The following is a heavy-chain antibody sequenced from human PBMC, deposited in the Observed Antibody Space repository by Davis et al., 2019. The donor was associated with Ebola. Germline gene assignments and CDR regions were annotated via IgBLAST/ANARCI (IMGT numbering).Heavy chain of an antibody. CDR2: ISGSSSTI. V-gene: IGHV3-48*02. J-gene: IGHJ4*02. CDR1: GFTFSTYS. Sequence: PGGSLRLSCAASGFTFSTYSMNWVRQAPGEGLEWVSYISGSSSTIYYADSVKGRFTISRDNAKNSLYLRTNSLRDEDTAVYYCASRHDYWGQGTLVTVSS. CDR3: ASRHDY.